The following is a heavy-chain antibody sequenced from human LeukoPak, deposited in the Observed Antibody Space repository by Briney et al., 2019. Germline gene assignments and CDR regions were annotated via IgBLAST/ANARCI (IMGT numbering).Heavy chain of an antibody. D-gene: IGHD3-9*01. J-gene: IGHJ4*02. CDR1: GFTFYDYD. V-gene: IGHV3-48*01. CDR3: ARDSGQYYDILTGYYDFDY. Sequence: GGSLRLSCAASGFTFYDYDMSWVRQAPGKGLEWVSYISSSSSTIYYADSVKGRFTISRDNAKNSLYLQMNSLRAEDTAVYYCARDSGQYYDILTGYYDFDYWGQGTLVTVSS. CDR2: ISSSSSTI.